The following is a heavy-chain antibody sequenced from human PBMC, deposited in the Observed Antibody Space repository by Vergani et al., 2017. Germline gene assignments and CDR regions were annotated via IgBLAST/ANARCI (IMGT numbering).Heavy chain of an antibody. CDR1: GFTVSSNY. V-gene: IGHV4-59*02. D-gene: IGHD6-6*01. CDR2: IYYSGST. Sequence: VQLVESGGGLVQPGGSLRLSCAASGFTVSSNYMSWIRQPPGKGLEWIGYIYYSGSTNYNPSLKSRVTISVDTSKNQFSLKLSSVTAADTAVYYCARIGAARRRYFDLWGRGTLVTVSS. CDR3: ARIGAARRRYFDL. J-gene: IGHJ2*01.